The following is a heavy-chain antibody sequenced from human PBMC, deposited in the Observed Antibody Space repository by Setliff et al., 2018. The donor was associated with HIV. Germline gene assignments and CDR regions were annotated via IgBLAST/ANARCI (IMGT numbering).Heavy chain of an antibody. V-gene: IGHV1-69*13. CDR3: AKGPLYSGYDLDYYCYYMDV. Sequence: VKVSCKASGGTFSGYGISCVRQAPGQGLEWMVGIIPIFDTTNYAQKFQGRVTITADESTSTAYMELSSLRSEDTAVYYCAKGPLYSGYDLDYYCYYMDVWG. J-gene: IGHJ6*03. D-gene: IGHD5-12*01. CDR1: GGTFSGYG. CDR2: IIPIFDTT.